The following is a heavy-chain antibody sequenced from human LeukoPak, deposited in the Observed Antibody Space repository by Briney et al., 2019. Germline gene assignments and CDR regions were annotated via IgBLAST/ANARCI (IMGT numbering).Heavy chain of an antibody. J-gene: IGHJ4*02. D-gene: IGHD4-17*01. CDR3: ARAGPYGDYSFDY. CDR1: GGSISSGGYY. Sequence: PSETLSLTCTVSGGSISSGGYYWSWIRQHPGKGLEWIGYIYYSGVTYYNPSLKSRTTISVDTSKSQFSLKLSSVTAADTAVYYCARAGPYGDYSFDYWGQGTLVTVSS. V-gene: IGHV4-31*03. CDR2: IYYSGVT.